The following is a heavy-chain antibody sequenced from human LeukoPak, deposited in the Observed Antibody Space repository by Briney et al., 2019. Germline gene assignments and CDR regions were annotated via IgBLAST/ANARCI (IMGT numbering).Heavy chain of an antibody. J-gene: IGHJ4*02. CDR2: IYYSGST. V-gene: IGHV4-39*07. Sequence: SETLSLTCTVSGGSISSSSYYWGWIRQPPGKGLEWIGSIYYSGSTYYNPSLKSRVTVSVDTSKNQFSLKLSSVTAADTAVYYCASSYDYVWGSYRTFDYWGQGTLVTVSS. CDR3: ASSYDYVWGSYRTFDY. CDR1: GGSISSSSYY. D-gene: IGHD3-16*02.